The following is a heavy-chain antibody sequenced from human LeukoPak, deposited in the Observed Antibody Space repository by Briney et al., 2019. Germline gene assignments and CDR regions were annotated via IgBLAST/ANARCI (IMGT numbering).Heavy chain of an antibody. CDR3: ATFDY. J-gene: IGHJ4*02. Sequence: GGSLRLSCAASRFTFVDYAMHWVRPAPRKGAEWVSGISWNSGSIGYADSVKGRFTISRDNAKNSLYLQMNSLRAEDTALYYCATFDYWGQGTLVTVSS. CDR1: RFTFVDYA. V-gene: IGHV3-9*01. CDR2: ISWNSGSI.